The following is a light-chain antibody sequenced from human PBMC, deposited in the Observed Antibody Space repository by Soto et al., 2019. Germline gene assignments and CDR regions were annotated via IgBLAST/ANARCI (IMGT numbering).Light chain of an antibody. CDR2: HAS. CDR3: QQYGSSGT. V-gene: IGKV3D-15*01. CDR1: QSVNSN. J-gene: IGKJ1*01. Sequence: EIVMTQSPATLSVSPGETVTLSCRASQSVNSNLAWYQQKPGQAPRLLIYHASTRATGIPARFSGSGSGTEFTLTISSLQSEDFAVYYCQQYGSSGTFGQGTKVEIK.